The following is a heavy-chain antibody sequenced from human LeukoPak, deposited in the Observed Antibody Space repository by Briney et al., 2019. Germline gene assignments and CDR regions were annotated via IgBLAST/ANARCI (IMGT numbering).Heavy chain of an antibody. V-gene: IGHV4-39*01. Sequence: NTSETLSLTCTVSGGSISSSYYYWGWIRQPPGKGLEWIGSIYYSGSTYYNPSLKSRVTISVDTSKNQFSLKLRSVTAADTAVYYCARQGPDYGDYGGRYNWFDPWGQGTLVTVSS. CDR3: ARQGPDYGDYGGRYNWFDP. CDR1: GGSISSSYYY. J-gene: IGHJ5*02. CDR2: IYYSGST. D-gene: IGHD4-17*01.